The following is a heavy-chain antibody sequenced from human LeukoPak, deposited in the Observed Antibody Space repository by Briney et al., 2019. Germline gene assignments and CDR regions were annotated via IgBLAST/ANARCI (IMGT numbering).Heavy chain of an antibody. J-gene: IGHJ6*02. V-gene: IGHV4-4*07. CDR1: GGSISSYY. CDR2: IYTSGST. Sequence: SETLSLTCTVSGGSISSYYWSWIRQPAGKGLEWIGRIYTSGSTNYNPSLKSRVTMSVDTSKNQFSLKLSSVTAADTAVYYCARDRFWSGYLYGMDVWGQGTTVTVSS. CDR3: ARDRFWSGYLYGMDV. D-gene: IGHD3-3*01.